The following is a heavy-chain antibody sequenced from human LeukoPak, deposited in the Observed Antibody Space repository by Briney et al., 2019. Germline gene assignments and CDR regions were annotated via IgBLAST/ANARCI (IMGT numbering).Heavy chain of an antibody. CDR3: TTGQLGGNGDY. Sequence: GGSLRLSCAASGFTFSNAWMSWVRQAPGKGLEWVGRIKSKTDGGTRDYAAPVKSRFSISRDDAKNTLYLQMNSLKTEDTAVYYCTTGQLGGNGDYWGQGTLVTVSS. D-gene: IGHD4-23*01. CDR2: IKSKTDGGTR. CDR1: GFTFSNAW. V-gene: IGHV3-15*01. J-gene: IGHJ4*02.